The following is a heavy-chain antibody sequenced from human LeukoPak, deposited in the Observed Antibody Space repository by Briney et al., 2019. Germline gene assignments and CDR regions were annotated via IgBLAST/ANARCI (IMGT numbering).Heavy chain of an antibody. V-gene: IGHV3-21*01. D-gene: IGHD4-11*01. CDR2: ISSGSTYI. CDR1: GFSFSSYN. J-gene: IGHJ3*02. Sequence: GGSLRLSCAASGFSFSSYNMNWVRQAPGKGLEWVSSISSGSTYIYNVDSAKGRFTISRDNAKNSLYLQMNSLRAEDTAVYYCARDHISRMTTVTTGAFDIWGQGTMVTVSS. CDR3: ARDHISRMTTVTTGAFDI.